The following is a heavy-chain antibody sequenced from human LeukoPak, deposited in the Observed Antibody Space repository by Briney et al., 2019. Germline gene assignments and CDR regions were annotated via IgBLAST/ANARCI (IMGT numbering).Heavy chain of an antibody. CDR3: ARDTLGEGEDANYAVYYFDY. D-gene: IGHD4/OR15-4a*01. V-gene: IGHV3-9*01. CDR2: ISWNSGSI. J-gene: IGHJ4*02. Sequence: GGSPRLSCAASGFTFDDYAMHWVRQAPGKGLEWVSGISWNSGSIGYADSVKGRFTISRDNGKNSLDLQMNSLRADDTAVYYCARDTLGEGEDANYAVYYFDYWGQGTVVTVSS. CDR1: GFTFDDYA.